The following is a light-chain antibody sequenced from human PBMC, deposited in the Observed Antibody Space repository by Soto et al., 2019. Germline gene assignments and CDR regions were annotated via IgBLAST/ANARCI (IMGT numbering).Light chain of an antibody. Sequence: DIQMTQSPSTLSASVGDRVTITCRASQSINTWLAWYQQKPGKAPKLLIYKASSLESGVPSRFSGSGSGTEFTLTISSLQPDDFATYYCQQYNTYPLIFGGGTTVEIK. CDR2: KAS. J-gene: IGKJ4*01. V-gene: IGKV1-5*03. CDR1: QSINTW. CDR3: QQYNTYPLI.